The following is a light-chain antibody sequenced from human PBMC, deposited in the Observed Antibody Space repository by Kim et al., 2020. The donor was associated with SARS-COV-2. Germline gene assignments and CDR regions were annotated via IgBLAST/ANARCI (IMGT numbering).Light chain of an antibody. CDR2: EDN. CDR1: SGSIASNY. V-gene: IGLV6-57*04. CDR3: QSYDSSNHRWV. J-gene: IGLJ3*02. Sequence: FMLTQPHSVSESPGKTVTISCTRSSGSIASNYVQWYQQRPGSAPTTVIYEDNQRPSGVPDRFSGSIDSSSNSASLTISGLKTEDEADYYCQSYDSSNHRWVIGGGTQLTVL.